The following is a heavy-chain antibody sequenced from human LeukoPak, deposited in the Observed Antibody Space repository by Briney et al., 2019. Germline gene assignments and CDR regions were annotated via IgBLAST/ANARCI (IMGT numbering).Heavy chain of an antibody. D-gene: IGHD2-15*01. V-gene: IGHV4-39*07. Sequence: SETLSLTCTVSGGSISSSSYYWGWIRQPPGKGLEWIGSIYYSGSTNYNPSLKSRVTISVDTSKNQFSLKLSSVTAADTAVYYCAREVDYYYYMDVWGKGTTVTISS. CDR2: IYYSGST. CDR1: GGSISSSSYY. CDR3: AREVDYYYYMDV. J-gene: IGHJ6*03.